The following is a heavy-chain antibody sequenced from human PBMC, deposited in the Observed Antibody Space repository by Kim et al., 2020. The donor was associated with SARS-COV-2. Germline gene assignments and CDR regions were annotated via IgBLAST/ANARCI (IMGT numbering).Heavy chain of an antibody. V-gene: IGHV3-23*03. CDR3: ATNPGRYCSSTSCHPSGVDY. CDR1: GFTFSSYA. D-gene: IGHD2-2*01. Sequence: GGSLRLSCAASGFTFSSYAMSWVRQAPGKGLEWVSVIYTGGSSTYYADSVKGRFTISRDNSKNTLYLQMNSLRAEDTAVYHCATNPGRYCSSTSCHPSGVDYWGQGTLVTVSS. J-gene: IGHJ4*02. CDR2: IYTGGSST.